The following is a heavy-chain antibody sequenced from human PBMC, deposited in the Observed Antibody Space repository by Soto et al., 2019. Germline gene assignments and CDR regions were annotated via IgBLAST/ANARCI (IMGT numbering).Heavy chain of an antibody. V-gene: IGHV5-10-1*01. Sequence: PGESLKISCQGSGYTFTNYWINWVRQVPGKGLEWMGRIDPRDSQTSYSPSFQGHVTITADKSISTAYLQWNSLKASDTAIYYCARRDGEYCIDGVCYSTWFDPWGQGTRVTGSS. J-gene: IGHJ5*02. CDR3: ARRDGEYCIDGVCYSTWFDP. CDR2: IDPRDSQT. D-gene: IGHD2-8*01. CDR1: GYTFTNYW.